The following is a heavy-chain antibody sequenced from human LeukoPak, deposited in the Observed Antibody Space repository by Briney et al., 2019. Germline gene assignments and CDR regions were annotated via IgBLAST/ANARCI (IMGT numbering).Heavy chain of an antibody. D-gene: IGHD3-22*01. V-gene: IGHV4-4*07. J-gene: IGHJ3*02. CDR1: GGSISSYY. Sequence: SETLSLTCTVSGGSISSYYWSWIRQPAGKGLEWIGRIYTSGSTNYNPSLKSRVTMSVDTSKNQFPLKLSSVTAADTAVYYCARDLSEADYDSSGYSAFDIWGQGTMVTVSS. CDR3: ARDLSEADYDSSGYSAFDI. CDR2: IYTSGST.